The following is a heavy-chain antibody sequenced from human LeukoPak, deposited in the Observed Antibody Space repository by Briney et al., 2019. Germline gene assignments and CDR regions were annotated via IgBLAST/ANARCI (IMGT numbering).Heavy chain of an antibody. CDR3: ASDTYPPPGVVAALSPRSFDL. D-gene: IGHD2-15*01. Sequence: ASVTVSCKASGYTFTSYYMHWVRQAPGQGLEWMGIINPSGGSTSYAQKFQGRVTMTRETSTSTVYMELSSLRSEDTAVYYCASDTYPPPGVVAALSPRSFDLWGRGTLVTVSS. CDR1: GYTFTSYY. CDR2: INPSGGST. V-gene: IGHV1-46*01. J-gene: IGHJ2*01.